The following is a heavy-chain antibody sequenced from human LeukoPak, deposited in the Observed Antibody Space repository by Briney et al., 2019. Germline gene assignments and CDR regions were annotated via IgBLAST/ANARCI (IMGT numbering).Heavy chain of an antibody. J-gene: IGHJ4*02. CDR1: GYSISSGYY. V-gene: IGHV4-38-2*01. CDR2: IYHSGST. D-gene: IGHD4-11*01. Sequence: PSETLSLTCAVSGYSISSGYYWGWIRQPPGKGLEWIGSIYHSGSTYYNPSLKSRVTISVDTSKNQFSLKLSSVTAADTAVYYCARHHYNNYVLYYFDYWGQGTLVTVSS. CDR3: ARHHYNNYVLYYFDY.